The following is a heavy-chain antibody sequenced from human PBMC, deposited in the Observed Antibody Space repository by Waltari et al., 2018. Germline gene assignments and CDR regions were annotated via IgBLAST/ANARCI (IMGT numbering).Heavy chain of an antibody. CDR2: IYTRGSP. CDR3: ARDLSPPNWFDP. J-gene: IGHJ5*02. V-gene: IGHV4-61*02. D-gene: IGHD3-3*02. Sequence: QLQLQESGPGLVKPSQTLSLTCTVSGDSSSSGSYHWSWIRQPAGKGLEWIGRIYTRGSPNYNPSLKSRVTISIDTSRNHFSLKLSSVTAADTAVYYCARDLSPPNWFDPWGQGTLVTVSS. CDR1: GDSSSSGSYH.